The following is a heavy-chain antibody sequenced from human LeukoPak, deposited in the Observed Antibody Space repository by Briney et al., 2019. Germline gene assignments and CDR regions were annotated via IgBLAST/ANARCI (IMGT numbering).Heavy chain of an antibody. D-gene: IGHD3-3*01. CDR1: GFTFSSYA. V-gene: IGHV3-30*04. Sequence: PGRSLRLSCAASGFTFSSYAMHWVRQAPGKGLEWVAVISYDGSNKYYADSVKGRFTISRDNSKNTLYLQMNSLRAEDTAVYYCAKAGTPLRFLEWLLDYYGMDVWGQGTTVTVSS. CDR2: ISYDGSNK. J-gene: IGHJ6*02. CDR3: AKAGTPLRFLEWLLDYYGMDV.